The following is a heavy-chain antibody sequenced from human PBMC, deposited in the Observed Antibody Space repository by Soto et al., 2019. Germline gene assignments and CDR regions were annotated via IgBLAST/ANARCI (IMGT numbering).Heavy chain of an antibody. CDR3: PTTVTTFHPIKYYFDY. CDR2: ISYDGSNK. CDR1: GFTFSSYG. V-gene: IGHV3-30*03. Sequence: QVQLVESGGGVVQPGRSLRLSCAASGFTFSSYGMPWVRQAPGKGLEWVAVISYDGSNKYYSDSVKGRFTISRDNAKNQLNLQMISQRGEAKTVYYCPTTVTTFHPIKYYFDYCGQGTLVTVFS. D-gene: IGHD4-4*01. J-gene: IGHJ4*02.